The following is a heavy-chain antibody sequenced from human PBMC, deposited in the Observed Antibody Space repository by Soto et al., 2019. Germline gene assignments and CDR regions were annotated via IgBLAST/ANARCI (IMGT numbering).Heavy chain of an antibody. CDR1: GYTFTGYY. J-gene: IGHJ4*02. V-gene: IGHV1-2*02. Sequence: ASVKVSCKASGYTFTGYYMHWVRQAPGQGLEWMGWINPNSGGTNYAQKFQGRVTMTRDTSISTAYMELSRLRSDDTAVYYCARGSYYDFWSGSDPGWGYFDYWGQGTLVTVSS. CDR2: INPNSGGT. D-gene: IGHD3-3*01. CDR3: ARGSYYDFWSGSDPGWGYFDY.